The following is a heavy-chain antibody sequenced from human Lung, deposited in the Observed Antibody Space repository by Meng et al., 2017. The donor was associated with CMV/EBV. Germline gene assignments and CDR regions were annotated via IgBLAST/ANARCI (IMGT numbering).Heavy chain of an antibody. CDR3: ARVAYDFWSGFTYYFDY. CDR1: GFTVSSNY. Sequence: SCAASGFTVSSNYMSWVRQAPRKGLEWVSVIYSGGSTYYADSVKGRFTISRDNSKNTLYLQMNSLRAEDTAVYYCARVAYDFWSGFTYYFDYWGQGTLVTVSS. V-gene: IGHV3-53*01. D-gene: IGHD3-3*01. J-gene: IGHJ4*02. CDR2: IYSGGST.